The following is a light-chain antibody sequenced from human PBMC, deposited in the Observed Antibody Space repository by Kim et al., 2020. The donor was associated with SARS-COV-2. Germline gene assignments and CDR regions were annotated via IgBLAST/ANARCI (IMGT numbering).Light chain of an antibody. CDR2: GAS. CDR3: QQYGSSPYT. CDR1: QSVSSSY. V-gene: IGKV3-20*01. Sequence: LSPGESATTSCRASQSVSSSYLAWYQQKPGQAPRLLIYGASSRATGIPDRFSGSGSGTDFTLTISRLAPEDFAVYYCQQYGSSPYTFGQGTKLEI. J-gene: IGKJ2*01.